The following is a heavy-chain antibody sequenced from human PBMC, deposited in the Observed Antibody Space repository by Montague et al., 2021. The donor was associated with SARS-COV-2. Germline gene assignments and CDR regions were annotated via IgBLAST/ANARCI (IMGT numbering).Heavy chain of an antibody. V-gene: IGHV4-34*01. J-gene: IGHJ6*03. CDR2: IYNSGST. CDR1: GGSFSGHY. CDR3: ARGRIEVSMVVVVLTGASYYMDV. Sequence: SETLSLTCAVYGGSFSGHYWSWIRQPPGKGLEWIGEIYNSGSTNYNPSLKSRVSISVDTSKNQFSLKLHSVTAADTAVYYCARGRIEVSMVVVVLTGASYYMDVWGKGTTVTVSS. D-gene: IGHD2-2*01.